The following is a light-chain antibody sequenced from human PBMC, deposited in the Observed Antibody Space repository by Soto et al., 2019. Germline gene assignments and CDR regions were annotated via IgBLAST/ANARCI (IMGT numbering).Light chain of an antibody. CDR3: LQGTHRPRS. CDR1: QSLVYSDRTTY. V-gene: IGKV2-30*01. Sequence: DVVMTQSPLSLPVILGQPASISCRSSQSLVYSDRTTYLNWFHQRPGQSPRRLIHKVSNRDSGVPDTFSVSGSGTDFTLKISRVEAEDVGVYYCLQGTHRPRSFGQGTKVEIK. J-gene: IGKJ1*01. CDR2: KVS.